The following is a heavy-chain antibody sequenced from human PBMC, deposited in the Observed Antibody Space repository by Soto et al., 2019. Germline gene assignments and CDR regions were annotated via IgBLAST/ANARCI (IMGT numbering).Heavy chain of an antibody. CDR3: SRGSTYYGFLT. CDR1: GDSMGSGDYY. V-gene: IGHV4-30-4*01. J-gene: IGHJ5*02. CDR2: IYYIGTT. Sequence: QLPLPESGPGLVKPSQTLSLTCTVSGDSMGSGDYYWTWIRQPPGKGLEWIGYIYYIGTTFYNPSLESRVNISIDTSKNHFSLRLTSVTAADTAVYYCSRGSTYYGFLTWGQGTLVTVSS. D-gene: IGHD3-10*01.